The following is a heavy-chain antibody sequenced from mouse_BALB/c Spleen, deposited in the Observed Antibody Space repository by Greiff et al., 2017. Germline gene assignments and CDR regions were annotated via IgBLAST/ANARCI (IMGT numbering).Heavy chain of an antibody. J-gene: IGHJ3*01. D-gene: IGHD1-2*01. CDR3: ARQHYYGYTWFAY. V-gene: IGHV5-6-5*01. Sequence: EVQRVESGGGLVKPGGSLKLSCAASGFTFSSYAMSWVRQTPEKRLEWVASISSGGSTYYPDSVKGRFTISRDNARNILYLQMSSLKSEDTAMYYCARQHYYGYTWFAYWGQGTLVTVSA. CDR1: GFTFSSYA. CDR2: ISSGGST.